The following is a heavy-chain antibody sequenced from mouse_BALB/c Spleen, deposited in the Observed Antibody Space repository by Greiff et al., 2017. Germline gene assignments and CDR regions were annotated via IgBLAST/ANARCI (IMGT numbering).Heavy chain of an antibody. CDR1: GFSLTSYG. Sequence: VKLVESGPGLVAPSQCLSITCTVSGFSLTSYGVHWVRQPPGKGLEWLGVIWAGGSTNYYSALMSRLSISKDNSKSQVFLKMNSLQTDDTAMYYCARESYYGCDEDWFAYWGQGTLVTVSA. D-gene: IGHD2-14*01. J-gene: IGHJ3*01. CDR2: IWAGGST. CDR3: ARESYYGCDEDWFAY. V-gene: IGHV2-9*02.